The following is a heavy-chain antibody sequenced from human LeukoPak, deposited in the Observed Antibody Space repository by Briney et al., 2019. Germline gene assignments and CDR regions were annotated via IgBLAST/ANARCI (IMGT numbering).Heavy chain of an antibody. J-gene: IGHJ4*02. CDR2: ISGNVNA. CDR1: GFTPTRYA. V-gene: IGHV3-23*01. D-gene: IGHD3-10*01. CDR3: TVEAVSGRYYRDY. Sequence: GGALRLSCAASGFTPTRYAMNWVRHALGEGLEWVSDISGNVNASYAASAQGRSTISTDNSKHTMYLQMNSMRAEDTAVFYCTVEAVSGRYYRDYWGQGTLDTVSS.